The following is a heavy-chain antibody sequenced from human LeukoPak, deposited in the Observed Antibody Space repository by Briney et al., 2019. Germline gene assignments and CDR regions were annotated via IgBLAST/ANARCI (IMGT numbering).Heavy chain of an antibody. CDR1: GFTFSSYG. CDR2: INWNGGST. CDR3: ARDRRAASRDFDY. D-gene: IGHD6-25*01. J-gene: IGHJ4*02. Sequence: PGGSLRLSCAASGFTFSSYGMHWVRQAPGKGLEWVSGINWNGGSTGYADSVKGRFTISRDNAKNSLYLQMNSLRAEDTALYYCARDRRAASRDFDYWGQGTLVTVSS. V-gene: IGHV3-20*04.